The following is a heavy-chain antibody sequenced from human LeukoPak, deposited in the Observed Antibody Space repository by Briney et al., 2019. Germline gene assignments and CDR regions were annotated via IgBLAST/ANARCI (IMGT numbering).Heavy chain of an antibody. Sequence: SETLSLTSTVSGGSISSYYWSWIRQPPGKGLEWIGYIYYSGSTNYNPSLKSRVTISVDTSKNQFSLKLSSVTAADTAVYYCARGGIQLWDFDYWGQGTLVTVSS. CDR2: IYYSGST. V-gene: IGHV4-59*01. J-gene: IGHJ4*02. D-gene: IGHD5-18*01. CDR1: GGSISSYY. CDR3: ARGGIQLWDFDY.